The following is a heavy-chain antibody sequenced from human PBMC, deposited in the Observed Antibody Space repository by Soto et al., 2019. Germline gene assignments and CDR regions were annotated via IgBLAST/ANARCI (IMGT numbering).Heavy chain of an antibody. J-gene: IGHJ6*03. D-gene: IGHD3-3*01. V-gene: IGHV3-33*01. CDR1: GFTFSSYG. CDR3: ARGWSGYYYMDV. CDR2: IWYDGSNK. Sequence: GGSLRLSCAASGFTFSSYGMHWVRQAPGKGLEWVAVIWYDGSNKYYPDSVKGRFTISRDNSKNTLYLQMNSLRAEDTAVYYCARGWSGYYYMDVWGKGTTVTVSS.